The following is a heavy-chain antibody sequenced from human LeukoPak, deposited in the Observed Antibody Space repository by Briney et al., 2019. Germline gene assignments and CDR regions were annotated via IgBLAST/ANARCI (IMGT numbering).Heavy chain of an antibody. CDR3: ARASSDSLIVDYNFDY. CDR1: GFTFSDYY. Sequence: PGGSLRLSCAASGFTFSDYYMSWIRQAPGKGLEWVSYISSSSTTKYYADSVKGRFTISRDNAENSLYLQMNSLRDEDTAVYYCARASSDSLIVDYNFDYWGQGTLVTVSS. V-gene: IGHV3-11*04. J-gene: IGHJ4*02. CDR2: ISSSSTTK. D-gene: IGHD3-9*01.